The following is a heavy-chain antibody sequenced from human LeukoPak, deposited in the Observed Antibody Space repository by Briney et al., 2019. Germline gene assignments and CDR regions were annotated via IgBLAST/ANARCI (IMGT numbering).Heavy chain of an antibody. Sequence: ASVKVSCKASGYTFTSYGISWVRQAPGQGLEWMGWISAYNGNTNYAQKLLGRVTMTTDTSTSTAYMELRSLRSDDTAVYYCARAGYCSSTSCYRDFDYWGQGTLVTVSS. J-gene: IGHJ4*02. CDR3: ARAGYCSSTSCYRDFDY. V-gene: IGHV1-18*01. CDR2: ISAYNGNT. CDR1: GYTFTSYG. D-gene: IGHD2-2*01.